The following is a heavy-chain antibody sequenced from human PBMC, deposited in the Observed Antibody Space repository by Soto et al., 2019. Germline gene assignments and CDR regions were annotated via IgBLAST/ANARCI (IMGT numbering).Heavy chain of an antibody. J-gene: IGHJ3*01. CDR1: AGSISTINYY. D-gene: IGHD2-8*01. CDR3: ARSAQWDGFDP. CDR2: ISYSGST. Sequence: QVQLQESGPGLVRPSQTLSLTCTVSAGSISTINYYWSWIRQHPEKGLEWIGYISYSGSTFYHSSLPRRVTISLDTSKKQFSLTLTSVTAADTAVYYCARSAQWDGFDPWGQGTMVTVSS. V-gene: IGHV4-31*03.